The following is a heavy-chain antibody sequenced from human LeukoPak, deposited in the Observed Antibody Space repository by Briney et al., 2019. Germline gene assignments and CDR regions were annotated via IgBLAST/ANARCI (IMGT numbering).Heavy chain of an antibody. CDR2: IYYSGST. Sequence: PSETLSLTCTVSGGSISSYYWSWIPQPPGKGLEWIGYIYYSGSTNYNPSLKSRVTISVDTSKNQFSLKLSSVTAADTAVYYCARSYCSSTSCYDYFDYWGQGTLVTVSS. J-gene: IGHJ4*02. D-gene: IGHD2-2*01. CDR3: ARSYCSSTSCYDYFDY. V-gene: IGHV4-59*01. CDR1: GGSISSYY.